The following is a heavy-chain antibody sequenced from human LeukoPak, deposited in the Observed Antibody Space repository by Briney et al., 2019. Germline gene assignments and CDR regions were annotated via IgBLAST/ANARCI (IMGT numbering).Heavy chain of an antibody. CDR3: ATEGGALSYFHL. CDR1: GFTFSDHG. J-gene: IGHJ2*01. D-gene: IGHD3-16*02. V-gene: IGHV3-33*01. Sequence: PGGSLRLSCAASGFTFSDHGMHWVRQAPGKGLEWVAVIWHDGSRTYYADSVRGRFTISRDGSKNTLYLQMNRLRAEDTAVYYCATEGGALSYFHLWGRGTLVTVSS. CDR2: IWHDGSRT.